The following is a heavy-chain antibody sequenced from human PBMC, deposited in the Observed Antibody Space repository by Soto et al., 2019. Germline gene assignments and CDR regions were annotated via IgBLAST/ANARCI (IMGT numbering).Heavy chain of an antibody. J-gene: IGHJ4*02. D-gene: IGHD1-26*01. V-gene: IGHV4-30-4*01. CDR2: IYYSGST. Sequence: ASETLSLTCTVSGGSISSGDYYWSWIRQPPGKGLEWIGYIYYSGSTYYNPSLKSRVTISVDTSKNQFSLKLSSVTAADTAVYYCARESLQREVYFDYWGQGTLVTVSS. CDR1: GGSISSGDYY. CDR3: ARESLQREVYFDY.